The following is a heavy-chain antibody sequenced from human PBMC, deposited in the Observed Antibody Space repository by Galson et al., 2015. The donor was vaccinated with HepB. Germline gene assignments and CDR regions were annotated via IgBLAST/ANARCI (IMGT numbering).Heavy chain of an antibody. CDR1: GFTFSSYA. Sequence: SLRLSCAASGFTFSSYAMSWVRQAPGKGLEWVGHIKSKSDGETTDYPAHVKGRFTISRDDSKNTLFLQMNSLRTEDTALYYCSTRAPPYCDCPLDYWGQGALVTVSS. V-gene: IGHV3-15*01. CDR2: IKSKSDGETT. CDR3: STRAPPYCDCPLDY. J-gene: IGHJ4*02. D-gene: IGHD3-9*01.